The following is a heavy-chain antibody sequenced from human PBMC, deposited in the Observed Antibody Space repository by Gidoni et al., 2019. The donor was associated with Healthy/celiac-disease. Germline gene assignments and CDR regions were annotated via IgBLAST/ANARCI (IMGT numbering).Heavy chain of an antibody. CDR3: AKRSGYCTNGVCYSHGGTYFDY. CDR2: MRGSCGST. J-gene: IGHJ4*02. Sequence: EVQLLESGGGLVQPGGSLRLSCAASGFTFSSYAMSWCRQDPGKGLEWVSGMRGSCGSTYYADSVKGRFTISRDNAKNTLYLQMNSRRAEDTAVEYCAKRSGYCTNGVCYSHGGTYFDYWGQGTLVTVSS. CDR1: GFTFSSYA. D-gene: IGHD2-8*01. V-gene: IGHV3-23*01.